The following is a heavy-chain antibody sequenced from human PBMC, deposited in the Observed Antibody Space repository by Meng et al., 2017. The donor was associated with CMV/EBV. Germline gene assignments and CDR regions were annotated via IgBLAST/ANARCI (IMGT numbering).Heavy chain of an antibody. J-gene: IGHJ4*02. CDR3: ARDWVVPAALDY. V-gene: IGHV1-46*01. CDR2: INPSGGST. CDR1: GYTFTSYY. Sequence: ASVKVSCKASGYTFTSYYMHWVRQAPGQGLEWMGIINPSGGSTSYAQKFQGRVTMTRDTSTSTVYMELSSLRSDDTAVYYCARDWVVPAALDYWGQGTLVTVSS. D-gene: IGHD2-2*01.